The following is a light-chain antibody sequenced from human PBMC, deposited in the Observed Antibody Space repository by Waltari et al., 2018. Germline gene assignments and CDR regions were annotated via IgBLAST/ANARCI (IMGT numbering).Light chain of an antibody. V-gene: IGLV1-47*01. Sequence: QSVLTQPPSASGTPGQRVTISCSGSRSNIGSNYVYWYQQLPGTAPKLLIFRSIHRPSGVPDRFSGSKSGTSASLAISGLRSEDEADYYCAAWDDSLSGREVFGGGTKLTVL. J-gene: IGLJ2*01. CDR1: RSNIGSNY. CDR2: RSI. CDR3: AAWDDSLSGREV.